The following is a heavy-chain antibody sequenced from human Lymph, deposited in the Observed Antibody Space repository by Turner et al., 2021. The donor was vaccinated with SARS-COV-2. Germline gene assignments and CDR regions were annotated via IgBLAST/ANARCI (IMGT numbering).Heavy chain of an antibody. CDR3: ARMGSSSWYFDY. CDR2: IKQDGSEK. D-gene: IGHD1-26*01. V-gene: IGHV3-7*01. CDR1: GFTFSYYG. Sequence: EVQLVESGGGLVQPGGSLRLSCAASGFTFSYYGMSWVRQAPGKGLEWVANIKQDGSEKYYVDSVKGRFTISRDNANNSLFLQMNSLRAEDTAVYYCARMGSSSWYFDYWGQGTLVTVSS. J-gene: IGHJ4*02.